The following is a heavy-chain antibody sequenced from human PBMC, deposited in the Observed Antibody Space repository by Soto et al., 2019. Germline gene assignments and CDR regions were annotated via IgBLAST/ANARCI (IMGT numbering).Heavy chain of an antibody. CDR3: ARDKTSSSSDTSFDY. CDR1: GGILSSYT. D-gene: IGHD6-6*01. Sequence: QVLLVQSGTEVKKPGSSVKVSCQASGGILSSYTFSWVRQAPGQGLEWMGRIYPLPGVAKYAQQFQGRVTMNADASTSRLYMQLSSLRSDDTATYYCARDKTSSSSDTSFDYWGQGTLLSVSS. V-gene: IGHV1-69*08. J-gene: IGHJ4*02. CDR2: IYPLPGVA.